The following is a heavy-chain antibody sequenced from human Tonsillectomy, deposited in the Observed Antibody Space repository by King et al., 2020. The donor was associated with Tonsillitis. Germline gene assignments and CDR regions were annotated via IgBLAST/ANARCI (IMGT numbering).Heavy chain of an antibody. Sequence: DVQLVESGGGLVKPGGSLRLSCAASGFTFSNAWMSWGRQSPGKGLEWVCRIKSKTDGGTNNYAAPLKGRFTISRDDSKNTLYLQMNSLKTEDTAVYYCTTGIYDFWSGGYMDVWGKGTTVTVSS. J-gene: IGHJ6*03. CDR1: GFTFSNAW. V-gene: IGHV3-15*01. CDR2: IKSKTDGGTN. CDR3: TTGIYDFWSGGYMDV. D-gene: IGHD3-3*01.